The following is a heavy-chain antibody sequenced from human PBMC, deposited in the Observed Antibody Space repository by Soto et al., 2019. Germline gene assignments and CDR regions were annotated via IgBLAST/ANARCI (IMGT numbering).Heavy chain of an antibody. CDR2: INAGNGNT. J-gene: IGHJ4*02. CDR1: GYTFTYYP. D-gene: IGHD6-19*01. Sequence: GASVKVSCKASGYTFTYYPIHWVRQAPGQRLEWMGWINAGNGNTKYSQKFQGRVTITRDTSASTAYMELSSLRSEDTAVYYCARGLAPYYFDYWGQGTLVTVSS. V-gene: IGHV1-3*01. CDR3: ARGLAPYYFDY.